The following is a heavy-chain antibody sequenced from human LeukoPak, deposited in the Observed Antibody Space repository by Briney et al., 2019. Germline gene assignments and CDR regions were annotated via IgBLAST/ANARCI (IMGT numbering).Heavy chain of an antibody. Sequence: SVKVSCKASGGTFSSYAISWVRQAPGQELEWMGEIIPIFGTANYAQKFQGRVAITADESTSTAYMELSSQRSEDTAVYYCARESGSSWASRPTYYYYGMDVWGQGTTVTVSS. V-gene: IGHV1-69*13. D-gene: IGHD6-13*01. CDR2: IIPIFGTA. CDR1: GGTFSSYA. J-gene: IGHJ6*02. CDR3: ARESGSSWASRPTYYYYGMDV.